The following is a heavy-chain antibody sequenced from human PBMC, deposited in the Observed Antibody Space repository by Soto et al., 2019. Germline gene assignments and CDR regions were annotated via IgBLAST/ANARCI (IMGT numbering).Heavy chain of an antibody. J-gene: IGHJ4*02. V-gene: IGHV4-39*01. D-gene: IGHD2-8*01. CDR3: VIQRTSVLTQASLDY. CDR1: GGSVSNSNYY. CDR2: VYYRGRS. Sequence: SKPLSLTCTVSGGSVSNSNYYWGWIRQSPGKGLEWIGSVYYRGRSYSKSSVKSRVTISVDTSKNQFSLNLNSVTASDTAVYFCVIQRTSVLTQASLDYWGPGALVTVSS.